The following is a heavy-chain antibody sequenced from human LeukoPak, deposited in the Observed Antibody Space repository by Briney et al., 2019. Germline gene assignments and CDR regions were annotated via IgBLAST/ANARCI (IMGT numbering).Heavy chain of an antibody. CDR1: GGSISSSSYY. J-gene: IGHJ4*02. Sequence: TSETLSLTCTVSGGSISSSSYYWGWIRQPPGKGLEWIGSIYYSGSTYYNPSLKSRVTISVDTSKNQFSLKLSSVTAADTAVYYCASPGIAAPFSFDYWGQGNLVTVSS. CDR2: IYYSGST. CDR3: ASPGIAAPFSFDY. D-gene: IGHD6-13*01. V-gene: IGHV4-39*07.